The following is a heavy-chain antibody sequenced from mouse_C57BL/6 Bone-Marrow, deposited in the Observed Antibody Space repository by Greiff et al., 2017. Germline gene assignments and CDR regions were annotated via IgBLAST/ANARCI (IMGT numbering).Heavy chain of an antibody. CDR1: GYAFTNYL. CDR2: INPGSGGT. J-gene: IGHJ2*01. V-gene: IGHV1-54*01. Sequence: QVQLKQSGAELVRPGTSVKVSCKASGYAFTNYLIEWVKQRPGQGLEWIGVINPGSGGTNYNEKFKGKATLTADKSSSTAYMQLSSLTSEYSAVXFCASSRDYWGQGTTLTVSS. CDR3: ASSRDY.